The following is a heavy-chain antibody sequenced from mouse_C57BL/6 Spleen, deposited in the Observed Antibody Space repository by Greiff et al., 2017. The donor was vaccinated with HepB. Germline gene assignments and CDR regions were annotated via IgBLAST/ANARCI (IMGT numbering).Heavy chain of an antibody. D-gene: IGHD2-2*01. CDR1: GYSITSGYY. V-gene: IGHV3-6*01. CDR2: ISYDGSN. J-gene: IGHJ3*01. Sequence: VQLQQSGPGLVKPSQSLSLTCSVPGYSITSGYYWNWIRQFPGNKLEWMGYISYDGSNNYNPSLKNRISITRDTSKNQFFLKLNSVTTEDTATYYWARDEGYDGVSWFAYWGQGTLVTVSA. CDR3: ARDEGYDGVSWFAY.